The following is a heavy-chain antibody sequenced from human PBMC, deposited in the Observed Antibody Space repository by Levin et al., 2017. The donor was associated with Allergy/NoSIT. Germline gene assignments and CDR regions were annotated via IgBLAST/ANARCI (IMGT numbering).Heavy chain of an antibody. D-gene: IGHD3-10*01. CDR2: IIPIFGTA. J-gene: IGHJ6*02. CDR3: ARVWFGEFFNYGMDV. Sequence: KISCKASGGTFSSYAISWVRQAPGQGLEWMGGIIPIFGTANYAQKFQGRVTITADESTSTAYMELSSLRSEDTAVYYCARVWFGEFFNYGMDVWGQGTTVTVSS. V-gene: IGHV1-69*01. CDR1: GGTFSSYA.